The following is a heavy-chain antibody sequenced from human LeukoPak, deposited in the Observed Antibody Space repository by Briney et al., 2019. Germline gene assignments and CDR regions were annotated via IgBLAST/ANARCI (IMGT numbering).Heavy chain of an antibody. D-gene: IGHD4-11*01. V-gene: IGHV3-7*03. CDR1: GFTFSSYW. Sequence: GGSLRLSCAASGFTFSSYWMIWVRQAPGKGLEWVANIKQDGSEKYYVDSVKGRFTISRDNAKNSLYLQMNSLRAEDTAVYYCARRLGDYYYYGMDVWGKGTTVTVSS. CDR2: IKQDGSEK. J-gene: IGHJ6*04. CDR3: ARRLGDYYYYGMDV.